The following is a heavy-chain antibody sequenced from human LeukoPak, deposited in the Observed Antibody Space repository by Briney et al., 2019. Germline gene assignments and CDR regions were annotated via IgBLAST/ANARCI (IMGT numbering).Heavy chain of an antibody. Sequence: PGRSLRLSCAASGFTFDDYAMHWVRQAPGKGLEWVSGISWDSGSIGSADSVKGRFTISRDNAKNSLYLQMSNLRAEDTAVYFCARGGGLDVWGQGATVTVSS. CDR2: ISWDSGSI. CDR3: ARGGGLDV. CDR1: GFTFDDYA. J-gene: IGHJ6*02. D-gene: IGHD3-16*01. V-gene: IGHV3-9*01.